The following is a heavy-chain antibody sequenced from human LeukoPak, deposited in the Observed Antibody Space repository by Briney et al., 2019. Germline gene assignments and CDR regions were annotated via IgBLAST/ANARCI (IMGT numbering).Heavy chain of an antibody. CDR2: INPNSGGT. J-gene: IGHJ4*02. V-gene: IGHV1-2*06. D-gene: IGHD3-16*01. CDR3: ARDFSPYYVWGSYCFDY. Sequence: ASVKVSCKASGYTFTGYYMHWVRQAPGQGLEWMGRINPNSGGTNYAQKFQGRVTMTRDTSISTAYMELSRLRSDDTAVYYCARDFSPYYVWGSYCFDYWGQGTLVTVSS. CDR1: GYTFTGYY.